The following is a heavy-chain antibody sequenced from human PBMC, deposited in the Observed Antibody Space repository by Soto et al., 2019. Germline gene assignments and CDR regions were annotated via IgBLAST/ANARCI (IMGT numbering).Heavy chain of an antibody. CDR3: ARTLGYSSGWSDY. CDR1: GFTFSSYG. J-gene: IGHJ4*02. V-gene: IGHV3-33*01. CDR2: IWYDGSNK. D-gene: IGHD6-19*01. Sequence: QVQLVESGGGVVQPGRSLRLSCAASGFTFSSYGMHWVRQAPGKGLEWVAVIWYDGSNKYYADSVKGRFTISRDNSKNTLYLQMNSLRAGDTAVYYCARTLGYSSGWSDYWGQGTLVTVSS.